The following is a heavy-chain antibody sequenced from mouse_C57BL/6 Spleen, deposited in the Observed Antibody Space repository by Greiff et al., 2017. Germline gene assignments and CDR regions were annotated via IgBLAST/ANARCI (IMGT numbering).Heavy chain of an antibody. CDR1: GYSFTSYY. Sequence: QVQLQQSGPELVKPGASVKISCKASGYSFTSYYIHWVKQRPGQGLEWIGWIYPGSGNTKYNEKFKGKATLTADTSSSTAYMQLSSLTSEDSAVYYCARRGGKGYWYFDVWGTGTTVTVSS. CDR3: ARRGGKGYWYFDV. V-gene: IGHV1-66*01. CDR2: IYPGSGNT. D-gene: IGHD2-1*01. J-gene: IGHJ1*03.